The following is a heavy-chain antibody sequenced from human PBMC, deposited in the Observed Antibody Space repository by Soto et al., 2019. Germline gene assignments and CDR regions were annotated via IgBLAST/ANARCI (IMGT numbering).Heavy chain of an antibody. D-gene: IGHD6-19*01. Sequence: PGGSLRLSCAASGFTFSSYSMNWVRQAPGKGLEWVANIKQDGSEKYYVDSVKGRFTISRDNAKNSLYLQMNSLRAEDTAVYYCARDSHSSGWYGEGWFDPWGQGTLVTVSS. CDR3: ARDSHSSGWYGEGWFDP. CDR2: IKQDGSEK. CDR1: GFTFSSYS. V-gene: IGHV3-7*01. J-gene: IGHJ5*02.